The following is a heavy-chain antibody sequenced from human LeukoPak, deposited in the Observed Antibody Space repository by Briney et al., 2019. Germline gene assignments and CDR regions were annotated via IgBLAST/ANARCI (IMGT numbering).Heavy chain of an antibody. J-gene: IGHJ6*03. CDR1: GLTFSNPP. CDR3: AKDGSWGDYYFYFYIDV. CDR2: ISASGHYT. V-gene: IGHV3-23*01. D-gene: IGHD3-16*01. Sequence: GGSLRLPCEPSGLTFSNPPTSWLRQAPEKGLEWVSGISASGHYTYNAHSAERRSPISRDKSKNALYLQMNRLRAENKDLYFCAKDGSWGDYYFYFYIDVWGKGTTVTVSS.